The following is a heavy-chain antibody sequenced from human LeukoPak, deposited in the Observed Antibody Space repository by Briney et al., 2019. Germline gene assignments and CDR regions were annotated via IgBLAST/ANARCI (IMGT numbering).Heavy chain of an antibody. D-gene: IGHD6-19*01. CDR1: GFTFSSYE. CDR2: ISNSGSTK. Sequence: PGGSLRLSCAASGFTFSSYEMNWIRQAPGKGLEWISYISNSGSTKYYADSVKGRFTISRDNAKNSVFLQMNSLRAEDTAVYYCAREASSGWYSGPYYYYMDVWGKGTTVTVSS. V-gene: IGHV3-48*03. CDR3: AREASSGWYSGPYYYYMDV. J-gene: IGHJ6*03.